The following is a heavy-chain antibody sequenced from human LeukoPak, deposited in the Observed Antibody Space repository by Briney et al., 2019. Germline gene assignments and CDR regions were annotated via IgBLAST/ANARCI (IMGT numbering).Heavy chain of an antibody. CDR1: GYTFTSYD. Sequence: ASVKVSCKASGYTFTSYDINWVRQATGQGLEWMGWMNPNSGNTGYAQKFQGRVTMTRNTSISTAYMELSSLRSEDTAVYYCARIYCSSTSCCYYYYYGMDVWGQGTTVTVSS. J-gene: IGHJ6*02. CDR2: MNPNSGNT. D-gene: IGHD2-2*01. V-gene: IGHV1-8*01. CDR3: ARIYCSSTSCCYYYYYGMDV.